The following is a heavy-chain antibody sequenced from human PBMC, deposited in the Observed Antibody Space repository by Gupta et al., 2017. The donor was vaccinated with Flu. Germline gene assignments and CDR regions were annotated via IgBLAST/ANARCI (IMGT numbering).Heavy chain of an antibody. Sequence: EVQLVESGGGLVQPGQSLRLFCTASGFTSGGYGMHWVRQVPGRAREWVAGISWNNNNIGDAASVKGRLTIYRDRARNSLYLQMNSLKEEDTALYYWSRGPSYIGWFDSWGQGTLAPVSS. CDR2: ISWNNNNI. D-gene: IGHD1-20*01. CDR3: SRGPSYIGWFDS. V-gene: IGHV3-9*02. J-gene: IGHJ5*01. CDR1: GFTSGGYG.